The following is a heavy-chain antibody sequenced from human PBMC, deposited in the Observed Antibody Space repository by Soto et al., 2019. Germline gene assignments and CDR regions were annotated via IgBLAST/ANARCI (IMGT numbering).Heavy chain of an antibody. V-gene: IGHV3-23*01. J-gene: IGHJ6*03. CDR3: ATGGGPYYYYYMDV. D-gene: IGHD3-16*01. CDR2: ISGRGGST. CDR1: GFTLSTYG. Sequence: EVQLLESGGGLVQPGGSLRLSCAASGFTLSTYGMSWVRQAPGKGLQWVSSISGRGGSTYYGDSVKGRFTISRNKSKNTLFLQMNSMRGEDTAVYYCATGGGPYYYYYMDVWGKGTTVTVSS.